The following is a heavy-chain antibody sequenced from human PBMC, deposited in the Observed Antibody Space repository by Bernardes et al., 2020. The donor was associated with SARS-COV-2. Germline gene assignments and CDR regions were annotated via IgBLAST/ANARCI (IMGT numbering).Heavy chain of an antibody. CDR3: ARRGFIPNCSSTSCYTFFVGSGHLDY. Sequence: GGSLRLSCAASGFTFSSYAMHWVRQAPGKGVEWVAVISYDGSNKYYADSVKGRFTISRDNSKNTLYLQMNSLRAEDTAVYYCARRGFIPNCSSTSCYTFFVGSGHLDYWGQGTLVTVSS. J-gene: IGHJ4*02. V-gene: IGHV3-30*04. CDR1: GFTFSSYA. CDR2: ISYDGSNK. D-gene: IGHD2-2*02.